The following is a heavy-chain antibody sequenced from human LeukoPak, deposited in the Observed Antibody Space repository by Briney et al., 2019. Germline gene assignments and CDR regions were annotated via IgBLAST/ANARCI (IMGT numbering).Heavy chain of an antibody. CDR3: ARRGYCSGGGCYSPFDY. Sequence: GASVKVSCKASGGTFSSYTISWVRQAPGQGLEWMGRIIPILGIANYAQKFQGRVTITADKSTSTAYMELSSLRSEDTAVYYCARRGYCSGGGCYSPFDYWGQGTAVTVSS. V-gene: IGHV1-69*02. D-gene: IGHD2-15*01. CDR2: IIPILGIA. CDR1: GGTFSSYT. J-gene: IGHJ4*02.